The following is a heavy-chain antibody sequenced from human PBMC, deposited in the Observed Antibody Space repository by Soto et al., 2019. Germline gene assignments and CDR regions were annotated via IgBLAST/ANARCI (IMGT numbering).Heavy chain of an antibody. V-gene: IGHV6-1*01. CDR1: GDSVSGTSSG. J-gene: IGHJ5*02. Sequence: PSQTLSLTCVISGDSVSGTSSGWSWIRQSPSRGLEWLGRTYYRSKWYIDYAGSVQSRISINPDISKNQFSLQLRSVTPEDTAVYYCVRGGLVAGGSLSWFVPWGQGTLVTSPQ. D-gene: IGHD6-19*01. CDR2: TYYRSKWYI. CDR3: VRGGLVAGGSLSWFVP.